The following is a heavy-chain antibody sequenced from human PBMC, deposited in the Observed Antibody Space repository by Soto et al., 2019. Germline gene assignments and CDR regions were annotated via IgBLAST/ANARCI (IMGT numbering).Heavy chain of an antibody. D-gene: IGHD4-17*01. Sequence: PSETLSLTCTVSGGSISRYYWSWIRQPPGKGLEWIGYLYSGGTSNYNPTLKSRVTMSVDTAKNQFSLKLSSVTAADTAVYYCARHGDYAALDYWGQGTLVTVSS. V-gene: IGHV4-59*08. J-gene: IGHJ4*02. CDR3: ARHGDYAALDY. CDR1: GGSISRYY. CDR2: LYSGGTS.